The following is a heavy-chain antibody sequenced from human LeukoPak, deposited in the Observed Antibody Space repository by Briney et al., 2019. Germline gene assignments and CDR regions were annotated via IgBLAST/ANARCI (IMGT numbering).Heavy chain of an antibody. D-gene: IGHD3-9*01. CDR3: ARGQYDILTGYYTWYFDL. Sequence: GGSLRLSCAASGFTFSSYAMSWVRQAPGKGLEWVSAISGSGGSTYYADSVKGRFTISRDNAKNSLYLQMNSLRAEDTAVYYCARGQYDILTGYYTWYFDLWGRGTLVTVSS. CDR2: ISGSGGST. CDR1: GFTFSSYA. J-gene: IGHJ2*01. V-gene: IGHV3-23*01.